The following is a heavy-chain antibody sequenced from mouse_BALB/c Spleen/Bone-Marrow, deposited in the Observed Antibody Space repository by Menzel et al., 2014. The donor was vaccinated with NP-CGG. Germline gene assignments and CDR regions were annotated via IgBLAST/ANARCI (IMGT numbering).Heavy chain of an antibody. CDR3: ARHGVYGNYFDY. CDR1: GFTFSSYY. V-gene: IGHV5-6-2*01. J-gene: IGHJ2*01. Sequence: EVQLVESGGGLVKLGGSLKLSCAASGFTFSSYYMSWVRQIPEKRLELVAAINSNGGSTYYPDTVKGRFTISRDNAKNTLYLQMSSLKAEDTALYYCARHGVYGNYFDYWCQGTTLTVSS. D-gene: IGHD2-10*02. CDR2: INSNGGST.